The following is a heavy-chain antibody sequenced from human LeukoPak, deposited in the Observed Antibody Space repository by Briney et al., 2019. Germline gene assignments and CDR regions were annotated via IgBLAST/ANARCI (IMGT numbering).Heavy chain of an antibody. D-gene: IGHD1-26*01. V-gene: IGHV5-51*01. J-gene: IGHJ6*02. Sequence: GESLKISCKGSGYSFTNSWIAWVRQMAGKGLEWMGIIYPADSDTRYSPSFQGQVTISADKSISTAYLQCSSLKASDTAMYFCARVGVSSYGMDVWGQGATVTVSS. CDR1: GYSFTNSW. CDR2: IYPADSDT. CDR3: ARVGVSSYGMDV.